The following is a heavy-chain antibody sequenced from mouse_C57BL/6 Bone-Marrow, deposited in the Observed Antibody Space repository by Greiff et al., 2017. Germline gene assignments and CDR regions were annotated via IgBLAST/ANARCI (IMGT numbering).Heavy chain of an antibody. J-gene: IGHJ4*01. V-gene: IGHV14-4*01. Sequence: EVQLQQSGAELVRPGASVKLSCTASGFNIKDDYMHWVKQRPEQGLEWIGWIDPENGDTEYASKFQGKATITADTSSNTAYLQLSSLTSEDTAVYYCTTCTTIYDYAMDYWGQGTSVTVSA. CDR2: IDPENGDT. CDR1: GFNIKDDY. CDR3: TTCTTIYDYAMDY. D-gene: IGHD1-1*01.